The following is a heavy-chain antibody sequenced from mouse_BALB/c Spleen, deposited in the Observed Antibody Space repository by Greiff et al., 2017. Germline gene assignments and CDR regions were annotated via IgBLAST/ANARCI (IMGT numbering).Heavy chain of an antibody. Sequence: EVKLMESGPDLVKPSQSLSLTCTVTGYSITSGYSWYWIRQFPGNKLEWMGYIHYSGSTNYNPSLKSRITITRDTSKNQFFLQLNSVTTEDTATYYCARSLDGSPLDYWGQGTSVTVSA. CDR2: IHYSGST. V-gene: IGHV3-1*02. CDR1: GYSITSGYS. D-gene: IGHD2-3*01. CDR3: ARSLDGSPLDY. J-gene: IGHJ4*01.